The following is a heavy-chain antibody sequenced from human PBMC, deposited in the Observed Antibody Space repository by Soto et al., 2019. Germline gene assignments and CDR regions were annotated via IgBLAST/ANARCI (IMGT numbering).Heavy chain of an antibody. V-gene: IGHV3-23*01. D-gene: IGHD2-2*01. Sequence: PGGSLRLSCAASGFTFSSYAMSWVRQAPGKGLEWVSAISGSGGSTYYADSVKGRFTISRDNSKNTLYLQMNSLRAEDTAVYYCARLLGYCSSTSCYQFFDYWGQGTLVTVSS. CDR1: GFTFSSYA. J-gene: IGHJ4*02. CDR3: ARLLGYCSSTSCYQFFDY. CDR2: ISGSGGST.